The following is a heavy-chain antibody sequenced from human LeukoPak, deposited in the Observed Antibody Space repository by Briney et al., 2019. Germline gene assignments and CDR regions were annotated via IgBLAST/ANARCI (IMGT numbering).Heavy chain of an antibody. Sequence: ASVKVSCKASGGTFSSYAISWVRQAPGQGLEWMGGIIPIFGTANYAQKFQGRVTITTDESTSTAYMELSSLRSEDTAVYYCARDLYDYVWGSYRYSRAFDIWGQGTMVTVSS. J-gene: IGHJ3*02. CDR1: GGTFSSYA. CDR2: IIPIFGTA. V-gene: IGHV1-69*05. CDR3: ARDLYDYVWGSYRYSRAFDI. D-gene: IGHD3-16*02.